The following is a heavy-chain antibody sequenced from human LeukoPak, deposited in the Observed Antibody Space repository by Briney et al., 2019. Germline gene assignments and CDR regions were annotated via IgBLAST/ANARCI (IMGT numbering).Heavy chain of an antibody. V-gene: IGHV1-8*01. CDR1: GYTFISFD. J-gene: IGHJ4*02. D-gene: IGHD3-10*01. CDR3: AKAPNYSGSGSPLFEY. CDR2: MNPNSGNT. Sequence: GASVKVSCKASGYTFISFDINWVRQATGQGLEWMGWMNPNSGNTGYAQKFQGRVTMTRNTSISTAYMELSSLRFDDTAVYYCAKAPNYSGSGSPLFEYWSQGTLVTVSS.